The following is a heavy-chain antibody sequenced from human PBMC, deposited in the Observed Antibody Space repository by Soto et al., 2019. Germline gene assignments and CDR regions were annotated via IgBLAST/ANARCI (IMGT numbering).Heavy chain of an antibody. D-gene: IGHD3-16*02. CDR3: AREEGYYDYVWGSYRYFDY. CDR1: GGSFSGYY. Sequence: QVQLQQWGAGLLKPSETLSLTCAVYGGSFSGYYWSWIRQPPGKGLEWIGEINHSGSTNYNPSLKSRVTISVDTSKNQFSLKLSSVTAADTAVYYCAREEGYYDYVWGSYRYFDYWGQGTLATVSS. CDR2: INHSGST. V-gene: IGHV4-34*01. J-gene: IGHJ4*02.